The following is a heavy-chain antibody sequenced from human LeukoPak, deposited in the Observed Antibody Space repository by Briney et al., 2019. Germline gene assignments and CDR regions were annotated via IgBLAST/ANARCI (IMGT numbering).Heavy chain of an antibody. V-gene: IGHV3-21*01. CDR2: ISSSSSCI. Sequence: PGGSLRLSCAASGFTFSSYNMNWVRQAPGKGLEWVSSISSSSSCIYYADSVKGRFTISRDNAKNSLYLQMNSLRAEDTAVYYCARGVVVNGYFDYWGQGTLVTVSS. D-gene: IGHD2-15*01. CDR3: ARGVVVNGYFDY. J-gene: IGHJ4*02. CDR1: GFTFSSYN.